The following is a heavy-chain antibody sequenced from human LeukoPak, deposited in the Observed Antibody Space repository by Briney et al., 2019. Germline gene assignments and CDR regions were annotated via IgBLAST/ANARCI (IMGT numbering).Heavy chain of an antibody. J-gene: IGHJ4*02. CDR1: GGSISSTGYY. Sequence: SETLSLTCIVSGGSISSTGYYWSWIRQPPGNGLEWIGEINHSGSTNYNSSLKSRVTISVDTSKNQFSLKLSSVTAADTAVYYCAREVGASLLDYWGQGTLVTVSS. D-gene: IGHD1-26*01. V-gene: IGHV4-39*07. CDR3: AREVGASLLDY. CDR2: INHSGST.